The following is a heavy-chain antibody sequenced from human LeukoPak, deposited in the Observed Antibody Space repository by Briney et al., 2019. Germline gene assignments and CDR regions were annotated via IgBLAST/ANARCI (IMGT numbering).Heavy chain of an antibody. J-gene: IGHJ4*02. Sequence: SETLSLTCAVYGGSFSGYYWSWIRQPPGKGLEWIGEINHSGSTTYNPSLKSRVTMSVDTSKNQFSLKVSSVTAADTAVYYCARLWSTDCNGGSCPHQPNYWGQGTLVTVSS. D-gene: IGHD2-15*01. CDR1: GGSFSGYY. CDR2: INHSGST. V-gene: IGHV4-34*01. CDR3: ARLWSTDCNGGSCPHQPNY.